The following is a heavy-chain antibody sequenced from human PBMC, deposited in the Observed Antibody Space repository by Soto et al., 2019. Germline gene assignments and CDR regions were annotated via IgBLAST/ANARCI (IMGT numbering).Heavy chain of an antibody. Sequence: VGSLRLSCAVSGFTFSDYWMSWVRQAPGKGLEWVANIKHDGSEKEYVDSLKGRVTISRDNAKNSLYLQMNSLRAEDTALYYCARARWELLNNALDIWGQGTMVTVSS. D-gene: IGHD1-26*01. J-gene: IGHJ3*02. CDR2: IKHDGSEK. V-gene: IGHV3-7*01. CDR1: GFTFSDYW. CDR3: ARARWELLNNALDI.